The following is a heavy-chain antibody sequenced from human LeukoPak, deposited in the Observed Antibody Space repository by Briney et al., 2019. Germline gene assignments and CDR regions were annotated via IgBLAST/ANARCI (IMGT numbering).Heavy chain of an antibody. D-gene: IGHD3-3*01. Sequence: ASVKVSCKASGGTFSSYAISWVRQAPGQGLEWMGWINPNSGGTNYAQKFQGRVTMTRDTSISTAYMELSRLSSDDTAVYYCATPHPITIFGVAKDYWGQGTLVTVSS. CDR1: GGTFSSYA. J-gene: IGHJ4*02. CDR2: INPNSGGT. CDR3: ATPHPITIFGVAKDY. V-gene: IGHV1-2*02.